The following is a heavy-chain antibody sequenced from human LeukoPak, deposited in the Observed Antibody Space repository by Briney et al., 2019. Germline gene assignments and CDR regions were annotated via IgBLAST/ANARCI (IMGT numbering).Heavy chain of an antibody. V-gene: IGHV3-30*04. CDR2: ISYDGSNK. CDR3: AREPYSSSSDYYYYGMDV. CDR1: GFTFSSYA. J-gene: IGHJ6*02. D-gene: IGHD6-6*01. Sequence: GGSLRLSCAASGFTFSSYAMHWVRQAPGKGLEWVAVISYDGSNKYYADSVKGRFTISRDNSKNTLYLQMNSLRAEDTAVYYCAREPYSSSSDYYYYGMDVWGQGTTVTVSS.